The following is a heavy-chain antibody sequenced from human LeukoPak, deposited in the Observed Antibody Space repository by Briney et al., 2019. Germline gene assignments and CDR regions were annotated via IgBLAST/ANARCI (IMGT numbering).Heavy chain of an antibody. Sequence: GGSLRLSCAASGFTFDDYAMHWVRQAPGKGLEWVSLISWDGGSAYYADSVKGRFTISRDNAKNSLYLQMNSLRAEDTAVYYCAELGITMIGGVWGKGTTVTISS. CDR1: GFTFDDYA. D-gene: IGHD3-10*02. V-gene: IGHV3-43D*03. CDR2: ISWDGGSA. J-gene: IGHJ6*04. CDR3: AELGITMIGGV.